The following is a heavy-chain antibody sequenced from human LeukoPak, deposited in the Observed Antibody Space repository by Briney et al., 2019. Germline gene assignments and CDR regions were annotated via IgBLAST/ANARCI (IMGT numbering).Heavy chain of an antibody. CDR1: GITFSRCS. CDR2: ITSHGGST. Sequence: GGPLTLSCKPSGITFSRCSMYWLRQAPGKALEYVSGITSHGGSTYYVISVKGRFTIARDNSKSTLYLQMDSLIAEDMAVYFCARSQGGYCDYWGQGTLVTVSS. CDR3: ARSQGGYCDY. J-gene: IGHJ4*02. V-gene: IGHV3-64*01.